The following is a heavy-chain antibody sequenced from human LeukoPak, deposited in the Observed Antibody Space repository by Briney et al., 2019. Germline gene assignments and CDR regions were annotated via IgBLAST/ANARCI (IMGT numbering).Heavy chain of an antibody. Sequence: GGSLRLSCAASGFTFSSYGMHWVRQAPGKGLEWVAVIWYDGSNKYYADSVKGRFTISRDNSKNTLYLQMNSLKAEDTAVYYCARDRVAAALYYYYGMDVWGQGTTVTVSS. CDR3: ARDRVAAALYYYYGMDV. J-gene: IGHJ6*02. CDR2: IWYDGSNK. D-gene: IGHD6-13*01. CDR1: GFTFSSYG. V-gene: IGHV3-33*01.